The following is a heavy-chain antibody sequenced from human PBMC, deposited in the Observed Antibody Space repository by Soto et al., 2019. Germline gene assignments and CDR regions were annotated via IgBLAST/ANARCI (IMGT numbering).Heavy chain of an antibody. V-gene: IGHV3-30*14. D-gene: IGHD2-21*02. Sequence: QVQLVESGGGVVQPGRSLRLSCAASGFPFSRYGMHWVRQAPGMGLEWVAVIPYDGLNKDFADSVRGRFSISIDNSQNTVHLQMNSLRPEDTAVSYCAISYDVTVIDYWGQGTLVIVSS. CDR2: IPYDGLNK. CDR3: AISYDVTVIDY. CDR1: GFPFSRYG. J-gene: IGHJ4*02.